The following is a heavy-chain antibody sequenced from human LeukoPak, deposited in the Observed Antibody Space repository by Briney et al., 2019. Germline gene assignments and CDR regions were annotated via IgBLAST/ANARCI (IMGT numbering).Heavy chain of an antibody. Sequence: PSETLSLTCTVPGRSISSYYWSWIRQPPGKGLEWVGYIYYSGSTNYNPSLKSRVAISVDPSKNQFSLKLSSVTAADTAVYYCARAFWSGGGGYYYYYGMDVWGQGTTVTVSS. D-gene: IGHD3-3*01. CDR2: IYYSGST. CDR3: ARAFWSGGGGYYYYYGMDV. J-gene: IGHJ6*02. CDR1: GRSISSYY. V-gene: IGHV4-59*01.